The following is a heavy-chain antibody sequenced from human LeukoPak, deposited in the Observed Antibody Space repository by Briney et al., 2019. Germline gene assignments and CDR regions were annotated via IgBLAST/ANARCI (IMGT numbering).Heavy chain of an antibody. J-gene: IGHJ6*03. CDR3: ARSRTVTRGRAYYYYYMDV. Sequence: ASVKVSCKASGYTFTGYYMHWVRQAPGQGLEWMGWINPNSGGTNYAQKFQGRVTITADKSTSTAYMELSSLRSEDTAVYYCARSRTVTRGRAYYYYYMDVWGKGTTVTVSS. D-gene: IGHD4-17*01. CDR2: INPNSGGT. CDR1: GYTFTGYY. V-gene: IGHV1-2*02.